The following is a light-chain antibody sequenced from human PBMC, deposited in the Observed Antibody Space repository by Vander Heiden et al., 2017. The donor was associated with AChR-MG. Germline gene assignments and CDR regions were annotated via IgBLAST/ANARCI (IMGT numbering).Light chain of an antibody. J-gene: IGKJ4*01. Sequence: DIQMTQSPSSLSASVGDRVTITCQASQDIRNYLNWYQQKPGKAPKLLIYDASNLESGVPSRFSGSGSGTDFTFTISSLQPEDIATYYCQQYENLPPLTFGGGTKVEIK. CDR1: QDIRNY. CDR2: DAS. CDR3: QQYENLPPLT. V-gene: IGKV1-33*01.